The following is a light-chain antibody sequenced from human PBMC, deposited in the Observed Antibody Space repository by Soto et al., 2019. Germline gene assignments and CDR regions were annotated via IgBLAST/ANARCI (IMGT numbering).Light chain of an antibody. Sequence: AIRMTQSPSSFSASTGDRVTITCRASQGIRSHLAWYQVKPGKAPRLLIYTASYLESGVPSRFSGSGSGTDFTLTISSLQSEDFAVYYCQQYVSYPLTFGGGTKVEIK. CDR3: QQYVSYPLT. V-gene: IGKV1-8*01. CDR2: TAS. J-gene: IGKJ4*01. CDR1: QGIRSH.